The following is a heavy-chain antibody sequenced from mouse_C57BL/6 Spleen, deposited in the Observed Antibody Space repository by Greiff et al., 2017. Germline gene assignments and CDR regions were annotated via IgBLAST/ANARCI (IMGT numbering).Heavy chain of an antibody. J-gene: IGHJ3*01. Sequence: QVQLQQPGAELVKPGASVKLSCKASGYTFTSYWMQWVKQRPGQGLEWIGEIDPSDSYTNYNQKFKGKATLTVDPSSSTAYMQLSSLTSEDSAVYYCAKSEISTVVATDWFAYWGQGTLVTVSA. CDR2: IDPSDSYT. CDR1: GYTFTSYW. D-gene: IGHD1-1*01. V-gene: IGHV1-50*01. CDR3: AKSEISTVVATDWFAY.